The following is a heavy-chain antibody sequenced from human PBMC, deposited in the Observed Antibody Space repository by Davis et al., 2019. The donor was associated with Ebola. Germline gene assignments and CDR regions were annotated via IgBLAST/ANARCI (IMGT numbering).Heavy chain of an antibody. J-gene: IGHJ4*02. CDR3: ARGGGPVVGVRNRYFDY. Sequence: PSETLSLTCTVPGGSISSGGYYWSWIRQHPGKGLEWIGYIYYSGSTNYNPSLKSRVTISVDTSKNQFSLKLSAVTAADTAVYYCARGGGPVVGVRNRYFDYWGQGTLVTVSS. D-gene: IGHD3-22*01. CDR2: IYYSGST. V-gene: IGHV4-61*08. CDR1: GGSISSGGYY.